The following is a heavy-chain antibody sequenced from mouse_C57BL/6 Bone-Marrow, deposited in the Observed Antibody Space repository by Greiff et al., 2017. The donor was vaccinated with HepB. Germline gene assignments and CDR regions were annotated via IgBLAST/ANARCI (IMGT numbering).Heavy chain of an antibody. J-gene: IGHJ4*01. Sequence: QVQLQQPGAELVMPGASVKLSCKASGYTFTSYWMHWVKQRPGQGLEWIGEIDPSDSYTNYNQKFKGKSTLTVDKSSSTAYMQLSSLTTEDSAVYYCARDSSGYPLYAMDYWGQGTSVTVSS. D-gene: IGHD3-2*02. CDR2: IDPSDSYT. CDR1: GYTFTSYW. CDR3: ARDSSGYPLYAMDY. V-gene: IGHV1-69*01.